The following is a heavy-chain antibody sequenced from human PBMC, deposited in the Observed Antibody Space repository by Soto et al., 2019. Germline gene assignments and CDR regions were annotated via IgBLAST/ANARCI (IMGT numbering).Heavy chain of an antibody. CDR3: ATGGKHRSSWKQYYAYVLDV. CDR1: GYTLTELS. CDR2: FDPEDGET. Sequence: GASVKVSCKVSGYTLTELSMHWVRQAPGKGLEWMGGFDPEDGETIYAQKFQGRVTMTEDTSTDTAYMEMSSLRSEDTAGYYCATGGKHRSSWKQYYAYVLDVWG. V-gene: IGHV1-24*01. J-gene: IGHJ6*04. D-gene: IGHD6-13*01.